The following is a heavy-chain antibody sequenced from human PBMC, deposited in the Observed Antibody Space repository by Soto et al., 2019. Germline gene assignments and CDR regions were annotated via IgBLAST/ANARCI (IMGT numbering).Heavy chain of an antibody. CDR1: GFTFSSYG. CDR3: AKLPRGTSGDTAMVTGYFDY. CDR2: ISYDGSNK. V-gene: IGHV3-30*18. J-gene: IGHJ4*02. Sequence: GGSLRLSCAASGFTFSSYGMHWVRQAPGKGLEWVAVISYDGSNKYYADSVKGRFTISRDNSKNTLYLQMNSLRAEDTAVYYCAKLPRGTSGDTAMVTGYFDYWGQGTLVTVSS. D-gene: IGHD5-18*01.